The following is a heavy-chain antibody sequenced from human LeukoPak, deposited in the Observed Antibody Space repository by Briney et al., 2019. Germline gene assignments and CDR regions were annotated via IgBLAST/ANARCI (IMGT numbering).Heavy chain of an antibody. CDR2: ISYDGSNK. Sequence: GRSLRLSCAASGFTFSSYAMHWVRQAPGKGLEWVAVISYDGSNKYYADSMKGRFTISRDNSKNTLYLQMNSLRAEDTAVYYCASYYDSSGWAFDIWGQGTMVTVSS. V-gene: IGHV3-30*04. CDR3: ASYYDSSGWAFDI. D-gene: IGHD3-22*01. J-gene: IGHJ3*02. CDR1: GFTFSSYA.